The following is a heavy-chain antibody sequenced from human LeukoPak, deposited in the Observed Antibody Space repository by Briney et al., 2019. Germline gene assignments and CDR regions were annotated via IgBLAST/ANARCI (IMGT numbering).Heavy chain of an antibody. V-gene: IGHV1-2*02. D-gene: IGHD3-9*01. CDR3: ARGRSYYDILTGYYPFDP. J-gene: IGHJ5*02. Sequence: GASVKVSCKASGYTITGYYMHWVRQAPGQGLEWRGWINPNSGGTNYAQKFQGRVTMTRNTSISTAYMELSSLRSEDTAVYYCARGRSYYDILTGYYPFDPWGQGTLVTVSS. CDR2: INPNSGGT. CDR1: GYTITGYY.